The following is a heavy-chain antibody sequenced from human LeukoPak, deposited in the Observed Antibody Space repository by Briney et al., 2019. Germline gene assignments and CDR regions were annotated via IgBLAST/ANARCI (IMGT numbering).Heavy chain of an antibody. J-gene: IGHJ4*02. V-gene: IGHV3-48*03. Sequence: GGSLRLSCTASGFTFSTYEMTWVRQAPGEGLGWVSFITTSGSSKDHADSVKGRFTISRDNAKNSLYLQMNSLRAEDTAVYYCARDGEGTIDYWGQGTLVTVSS. D-gene: IGHD2-8*01. CDR3: ARDGEGTIDY. CDR2: ITTSGSSK. CDR1: GFTFSTYE.